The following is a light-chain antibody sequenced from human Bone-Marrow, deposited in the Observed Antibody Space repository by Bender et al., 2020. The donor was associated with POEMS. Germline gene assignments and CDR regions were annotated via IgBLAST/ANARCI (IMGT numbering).Light chain of an antibody. CDR2: EVS. V-gene: IGLV2-8*01. Sequence: QSALTQPASVSGSPGQSITISCTGTSSDIGSYDYVSWYQQHPGKAPKLIIYEVSKRPSGVPDRFSGSKFGNTASLTVSGLQAEDEADYYCSSYAGTNLVMFGGGTKLTVL. CDR1: SSDIGSYDY. CDR3: SSYAGTNLVM. J-gene: IGLJ3*02.